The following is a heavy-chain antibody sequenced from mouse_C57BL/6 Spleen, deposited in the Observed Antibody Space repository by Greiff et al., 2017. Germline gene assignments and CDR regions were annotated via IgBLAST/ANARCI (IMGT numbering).Heavy chain of an antibody. CDR3: AREGSEGFDY. CDR1: GFTFSDYY. J-gene: IGHJ2*01. V-gene: IGHV5-16*01. CDR2: INYDGSST. D-gene: IGHD1-1*01. Sequence: EVKLVESEGGLVQPGSSMKLSCTASGFTFSDYYMAWVRQVPEKGLEWVANINYDGSSTYYLDSLKSRFIISRDNAKNILYLQMSSLKSEDTATYYCAREGSEGFDYWGQGTTLTVSS.